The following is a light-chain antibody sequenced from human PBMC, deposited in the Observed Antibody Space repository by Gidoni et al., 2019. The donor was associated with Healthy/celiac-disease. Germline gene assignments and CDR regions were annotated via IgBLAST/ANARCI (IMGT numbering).Light chain of an antibody. CDR3: SSYTSSSTLV. J-gene: IGLJ3*02. CDR1: SSDVGGYNY. V-gene: IGLV2-14*01. CDR2: DVS. Sequence: QPALTQPASVSVSPGQSITISCTGTSSDVGGYNYVSWYQQHPGKAPKLMIYDVSNRPSGVSNRFSGSKSGNTASLTISGLQAEDEADYYCSSYTSSSTLVFGGGTKLTVL.